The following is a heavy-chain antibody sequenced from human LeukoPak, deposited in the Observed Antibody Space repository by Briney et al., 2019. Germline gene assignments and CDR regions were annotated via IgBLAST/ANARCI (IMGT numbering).Heavy chain of an antibody. CDR1: GFIFSNYE. CDR2: ISSSGTNI. V-gene: IGHV3-48*03. Sequence: GGSLTLSCAASGFIFSNYEMKWVRQAPGGGLEWVSYISSSGTNIFYAVSEKGRFTISRHNDKNSLYLQVNSLRAEDTAGYYCARGEMWGSSHYYYYAMDVWGQGTTVTVSS. J-gene: IGHJ6*02. D-gene: IGHD6-13*01. CDR3: ARGEMWGSSHYYYYAMDV.